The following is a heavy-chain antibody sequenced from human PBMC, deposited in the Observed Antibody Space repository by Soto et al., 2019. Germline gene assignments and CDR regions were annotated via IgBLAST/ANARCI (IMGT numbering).Heavy chain of an antibody. CDR2: IWYDGSNK. J-gene: IGHJ4*02. V-gene: IGHV3-33*01. D-gene: IGHD3-3*01. Sequence: SLILSCAASGFTFSSYGMHWVRQAPGKGLEWVAVIWYDGSNKYYADSVKGRFTISRDNSKNTLYLQMNSLRAEDTAVYYCARGKGVAGFDDSGQGTLDIVSS. CDR1: GFTFSSYG. CDR3: ARGKGVAGFDD.